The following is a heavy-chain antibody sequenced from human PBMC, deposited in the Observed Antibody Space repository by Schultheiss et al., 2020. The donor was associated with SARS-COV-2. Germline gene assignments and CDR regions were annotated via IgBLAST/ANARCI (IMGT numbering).Heavy chain of an antibody. CDR1: GFSLSTSGMC. V-gene: IGHV2-26*01. Sequence: SGPTLVKPTQTLTLTCTVSGFSLSTSGMCVSWIRQPPGEALQWLAHVSSNDEKSYRPSLRRRLTISRDTSKSQVVLTMTSMDPVDTATYYCARIRAGLRFLEWSYGLDVWGQGTTVTVSS. J-gene: IGHJ6*02. D-gene: IGHD3-3*01. CDR2: VSSNDEK. CDR3: ARIRAGLRFLEWSYGLDV.